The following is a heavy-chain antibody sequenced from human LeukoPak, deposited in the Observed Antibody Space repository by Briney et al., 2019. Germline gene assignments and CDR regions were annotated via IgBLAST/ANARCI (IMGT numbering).Heavy chain of an antibody. J-gene: IGHJ4*02. CDR1: AFTFSSYT. CDR3: VIVRGYFDSSVSDY. CDR2: ITNNGGNT. V-gene: IGHV3-64D*06. Sequence: GGSLRRSCSASAFTFSSYTMHWVRQAPGKGLEFVSAITNNGGNTYYADSVKGRFTISRDNSKNTVYLQMSSLRAEDTAVYYWVIVRGYFDSSVSDYWGQGTLVTVSS. D-gene: IGHD3-9*01.